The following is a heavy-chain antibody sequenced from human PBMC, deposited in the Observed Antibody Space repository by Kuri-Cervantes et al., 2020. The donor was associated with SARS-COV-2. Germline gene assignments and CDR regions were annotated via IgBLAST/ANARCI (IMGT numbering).Heavy chain of an antibody. J-gene: IGHJ3*02. CDR3: ARDPSQGRADI. CDR2: IGSRSSST. CDR1: GFTFSDYD. V-gene: IGHV3-21*01. Sequence: GGSLRLSCAASGFTFSDYDMNWVRQAPGKGLEWVPSIGSRSSSTYYSDSVRGRFTISRDNAKNSLYLQMNSLRAEDTAVYYCARDPSQGRADIWGQGTMVTVSS.